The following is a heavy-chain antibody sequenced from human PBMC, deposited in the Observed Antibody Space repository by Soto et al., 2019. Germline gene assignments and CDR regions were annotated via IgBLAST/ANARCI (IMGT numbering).Heavy chain of an antibody. Sequence: PGGSLRLSCAASGFTFSSYAMSWVRQAPGKGLEWVSAISGSGGSTYYAGSVKGRFTISRDNSKNTLYLQMNSLRAEDTAVYYCAKDRRPRGIAVAGSEIDYWGQGTLVTVSS. J-gene: IGHJ4*02. CDR1: GFTFSSYA. CDR2: ISGSGGST. D-gene: IGHD6-19*01. V-gene: IGHV3-23*01. CDR3: AKDRRPRGIAVAGSEIDY.